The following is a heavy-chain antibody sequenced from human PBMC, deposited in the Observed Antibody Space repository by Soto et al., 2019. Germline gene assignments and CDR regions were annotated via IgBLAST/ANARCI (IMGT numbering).Heavy chain of an antibody. CDR1: GGTVSSYA. Sequence: SVKVSCKASGGTVSSYAISWVRQAPGQGLEWMGGIIPIFGTANYAQKFQGRVTITADESTSTAYMELSSLRSEDTAVYYCARTYCSGGSCYSYPPYYYYYGMDVWGQGTTVTVSS. CDR3: ARTYCSGGSCYSYPPYYYYYGMDV. V-gene: IGHV1-69*13. J-gene: IGHJ6*02. CDR2: IIPIFGTA. D-gene: IGHD2-15*01.